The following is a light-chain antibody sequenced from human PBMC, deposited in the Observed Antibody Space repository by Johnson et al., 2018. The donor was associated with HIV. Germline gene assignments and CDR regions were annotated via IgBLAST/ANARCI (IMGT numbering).Light chain of an antibody. J-gene: IGLJ1*01. V-gene: IGLV1-51*02. Sequence: QSVLTQPPSVSAAPGQKVTISCSGSSSKIGNNYVSWYQQLPGTAPKLLIYENNRRPSGTPDRFSGSKSGTSATLGITGLQTGDEADYYCGTWDSSLNSYVFGTGPNVTVL. CDR3: GTWDSSLNSYV. CDR2: ENN. CDR1: SSKIGNNY.